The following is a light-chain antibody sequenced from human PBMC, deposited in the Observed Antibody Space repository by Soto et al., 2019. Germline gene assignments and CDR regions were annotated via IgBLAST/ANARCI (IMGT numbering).Light chain of an antibody. CDR3: SSYTSSSTVV. J-gene: IGLJ2*01. CDR2: DVS. CDR1: SSDVGGYNY. V-gene: IGLV2-14*01. Sequence: QLVLTQPASVSGSPGQSITISCTGTSSDVGGYNYVSWYQQHPGRAPKLMIYDVSYRSSGVSNRFSGFKSGNTASLTISGLQAEDEADYYCSSYTSSSTVVFGGGTKLTVL.